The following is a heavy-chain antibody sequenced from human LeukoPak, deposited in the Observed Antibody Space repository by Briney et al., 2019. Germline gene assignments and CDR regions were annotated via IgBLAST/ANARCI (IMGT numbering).Heavy chain of an antibody. D-gene: IGHD3-22*01. Sequence: PSETLSLTCTVSGGSISSSDYYWSWIRQPPGKGLEWIGYIYYSGSTYYNPSLKSRVTISIDTSKNQFSLKVTSVTAADTAVYYCARDFDKTYYYDSSGYAAAFDIWGQGTMVTVSS. CDR1: GGSISSSDYY. J-gene: IGHJ3*02. V-gene: IGHV4-30-4*02. CDR2: IYYSGST. CDR3: ARDFDKTYYYDSSGYAAAFDI.